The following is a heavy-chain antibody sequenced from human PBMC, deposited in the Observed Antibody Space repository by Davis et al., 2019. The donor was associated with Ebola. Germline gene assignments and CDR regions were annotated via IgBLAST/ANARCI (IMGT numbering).Heavy chain of an antibody. CDR3: ARDSLSGMDV. V-gene: IGHV1-18*04. J-gene: IGHJ6*04. CDR2: ISGYNGNT. Sequence: ASVKVSCKTSGYTFTNYGISWVRQAPGQGLEWMGWISGYNGNTNYAQKFQGRVTMTRDTSTDTASMELRSLRSGDTAVYYCARDSLSGMDVWGKGTTVTVSS. CDR1: GYTFTNYG.